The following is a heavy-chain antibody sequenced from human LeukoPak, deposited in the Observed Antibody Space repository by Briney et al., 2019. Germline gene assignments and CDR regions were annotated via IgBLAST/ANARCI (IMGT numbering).Heavy chain of an antibody. D-gene: IGHD6-19*01. J-gene: IGHJ6*03. CDR3: ARDGRRTYSSGWYYYYYMDV. CDR2: IIPIFGTA. CDR1: GGTFSSYA. V-gene: IGHV1-69*05. Sequence: SVKVSCKASGGTFSSYAISWVRQAPRQGLEWMGGIIPIFGTANYAQKFQGRVTITTDESTSTAYMELSSLRSEDTAVYYCARDGRRTYSSGWYYYYYMDVWGKGTTVTVSS.